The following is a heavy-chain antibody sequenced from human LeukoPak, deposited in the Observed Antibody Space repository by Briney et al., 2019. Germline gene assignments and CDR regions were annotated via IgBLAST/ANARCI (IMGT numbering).Heavy chain of an antibody. Sequence: GASVKVSCKASGYTFTGYYMHWVRQAPGQGLEWMGWINPNSGDTNYAQKFQGRVTMTRDTSISTAYMELSRLRSDDTAVYYCASCSGGSCYPDNWFDPWGQGTLVTVSS. J-gene: IGHJ5*02. CDR2: INPNSGDT. D-gene: IGHD2-15*01. V-gene: IGHV1-2*02. CDR3: ASCSGGSCYPDNWFDP. CDR1: GYTFTGYY.